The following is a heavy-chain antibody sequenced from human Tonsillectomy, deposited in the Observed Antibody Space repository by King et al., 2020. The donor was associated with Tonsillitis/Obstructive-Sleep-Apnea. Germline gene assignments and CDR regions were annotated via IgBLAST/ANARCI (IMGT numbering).Heavy chain of an antibody. CDR2: IFSNDEK. Sequence: VTLQESGPVLVKPTETLTLTCTVSGFSLSNARMGVSWIRQPPGKALEWLAHIFSNDEKSYSTSLKSRLTISKDTSKRQVVLTMTNMDPVDTATYYCARIWGIAVAGDAFDIWGQGTMVTVSS. CDR1: GFSLSNARMG. J-gene: IGHJ3*02. V-gene: IGHV2-26*01. CDR3: ARIWGIAVAGDAFDI. D-gene: IGHD6-19*01.